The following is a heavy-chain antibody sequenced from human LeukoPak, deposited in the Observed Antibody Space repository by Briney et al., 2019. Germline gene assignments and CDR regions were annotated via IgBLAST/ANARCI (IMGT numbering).Heavy chain of an antibody. J-gene: IGHJ5*02. CDR2: IIPIFGTA. V-gene: IGHV1-69*13. CDR3: ARTVSYYDFWSGYDNWFDP. Sequence: ASVKVSCKASGYTFTSYYMHGVRQAPGQGLEWMGGIIPIFGTANYAQKFQGRVTITADESTSTAYMELSSLRSEDTAVYYCARTVSYYDFWSGYDNWFDPWGQGTLVTVSS. CDR1: GYTFTSYY. D-gene: IGHD3-3*01.